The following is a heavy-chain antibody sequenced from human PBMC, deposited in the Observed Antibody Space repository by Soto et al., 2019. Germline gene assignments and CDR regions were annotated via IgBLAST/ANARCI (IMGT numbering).Heavy chain of an antibody. D-gene: IGHD2-2*02. Sequence: SATLSLTCSVHGGSFSGYYWSWIRQPPGKGLEWIGEINHSGSTNYNPSLKSRVTISVDTSKNQFSLKLSSVTAADTAVYYCARGWEYGSSTSCYIGNCFDPWCPGTRVTVSS. CDR1: GGSFSGYY. J-gene: IGHJ5*01. V-gene: IGHV4-34*01. CDR2: INHSGST. CDR3: ARGWEYGSSTSCYIGNCFDP.